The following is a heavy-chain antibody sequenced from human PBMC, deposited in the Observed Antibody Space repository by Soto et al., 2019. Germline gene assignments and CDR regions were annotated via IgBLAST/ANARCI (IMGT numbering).Heavy chain of an antibody. Sequence: SETLSLTCTVSGGSVSSGSYYWSWIRQPPGKGLEWIGYIYYSGSTNYNPSLKSRVTISVDTSKNQFSLKLGSVTAADTAVYYCARGGRRDGYNYDYWGQGTLVTVPQ. D-gene: IGHD5-12*01. CDR2: IYYSGST. CDR1: GGSVSSGSYY. CDR3: ARGGRRDGYNYDY. J-gene: IGHJ4*02. V-gene: IGHV4-61*01.